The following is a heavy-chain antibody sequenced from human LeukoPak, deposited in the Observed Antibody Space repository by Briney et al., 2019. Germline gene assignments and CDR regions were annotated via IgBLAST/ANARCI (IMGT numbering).Heavy chain of an antibody. CDR1: GGSISSYY. CDR3: ARDLDNSGWYVFDY. D-gene: IGHD6-19*01. CDR2: VYYSGST. Sequence: PSETLSLTCTVSGGSISSYYWSWIRQSPGKGLEWIGYVYYSGSTTYNPSLKSRVIISVDTSKNQFSLKLRSVTAADTAVYYCARDLDNSGWYVFDYWGQGNLVTVSS. J-gene: IGHJ4*02. V-gene: IGHV4-59*01.